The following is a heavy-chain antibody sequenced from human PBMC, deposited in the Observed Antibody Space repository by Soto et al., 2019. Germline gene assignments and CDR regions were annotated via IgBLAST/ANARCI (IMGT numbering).Heavy chain of an antibody. D-gene: IGHD3-22*01. CDR3: ARQWLPKNNWFDP. CDR1: GVSIGGYY. J-gene: IGHJ5*02. V-gene: IGHV4-59*08. Sequence: SETLSLTCTVSGVSIGGYYGSWIRQPPGKGLEWIGYIYYSGSTNYNPSLKSRVTISVDTSKNQFSLKLSSVTAADTAVYYCARQWLPKNNWFDPWGQGTLVTVSS. CDR2: IYYSGST.